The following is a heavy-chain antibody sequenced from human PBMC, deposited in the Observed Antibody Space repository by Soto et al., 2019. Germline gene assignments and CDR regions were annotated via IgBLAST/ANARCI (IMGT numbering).Heavy chain of an antibody. V-gene: IGHV4-31*03. CDR2: IYYSGST. J-gene: IGHJ5*02. D-gene: IGHD2-15*01. CDR3: ASALYCSGGSCSFDP. Sequence: SETLSLTCTVSGGSISSGDYSWSWIRQHPGKGLEWIGYIYYSGSTYYNPSLKSRVTISVDTSKNQFSLKLSSVTAADTAVYYCASALYCSGGSCSFDPWGQGTLVTVS. CDR1: GGSISSGDYS.